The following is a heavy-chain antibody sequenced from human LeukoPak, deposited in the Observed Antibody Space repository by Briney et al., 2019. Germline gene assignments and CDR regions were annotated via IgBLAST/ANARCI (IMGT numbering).Heavy chain of an antibody. CDR1: GGSISSYY. CDR3: AREASRAGTYYFDY. V-gene: IGHV4-59*01. D-gene: IGHD3-10*01. Sequence: PSETLSLTCTVSGGSISSYYWSWIRQPPGKGLEWIGYIYYSGSTNYNPSLKGRVTISVDTSKNQFSLKLRSVTAADTAVYFCAREASRAGTYYFDYWGQGTLLTVSS. J-gene: IGHJ4*02. CDR2: IYYSGST.